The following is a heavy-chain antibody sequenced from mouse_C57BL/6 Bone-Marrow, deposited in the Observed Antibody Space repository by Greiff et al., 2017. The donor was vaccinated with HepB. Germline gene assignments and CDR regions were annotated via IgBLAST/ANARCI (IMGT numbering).Heavy chain of an antibody. CDR2: IDPSDSYT. J-gene: IGHJ4*01. V-gene: IGHV1-69*01. D-gene: IGHD1-1*01. CDR3: ARELPYYYGSSYVYAMDY. Sequence: VQLQQPGAELVMPGASVKLSCKASGYTFTSYWMHWVKQRPGQGLEWIGEIDPSDSYTNYNQKFKGKSTLTVDKSSSTAYMQLSSLTSEDSAVYYCARELPYYYGSSYVYAMDYWGQGTSVTVSS. CDR1: GYTFTSYW.